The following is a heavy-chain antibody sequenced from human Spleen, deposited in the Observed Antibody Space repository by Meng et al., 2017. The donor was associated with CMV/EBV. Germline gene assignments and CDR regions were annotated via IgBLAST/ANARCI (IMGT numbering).Heavy chain of an antibody. V-gene: IGHV3-7*04. Sequence: GESLKIFCAASGFTFSSYWMSWVRQAPGKGLEWVANIKQDGSEKYYVDSVKGRFTISRDNAKNSLYLQMNSLRAEDTAVYYCARGYTAMVTSGRQGGQGTLVTVSS. CDR1: GFTFSSYW. J-gene: IGHJ4*02. CDR2: IKQDGSEK. D-gene: IGHD5-18*01. CDR3: ARGYTAMVTSGRQ.